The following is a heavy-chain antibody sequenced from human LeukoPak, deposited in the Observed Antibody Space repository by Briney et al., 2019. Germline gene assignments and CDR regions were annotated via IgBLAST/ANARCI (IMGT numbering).Heavy chain of an antibody. CDR1: GFTFSSYG. CDR2: ISYDGSNK. D-gene: IGHD2-15*01. J-gene: IGHJ4*02. Sequence: PGRSLRLSCAPSGFTFSSYGMHWVRQAPGKGLEWVAVISYDGSNKYYADSVKGRFTISRDNSKNTLYLQMNSLRAEDTAVYYCANCGYCSGGEFGYWGQGTLVTVSS. CDR3: ANCGYCSGGEFGY. V-gene: IGHV3-30*18.